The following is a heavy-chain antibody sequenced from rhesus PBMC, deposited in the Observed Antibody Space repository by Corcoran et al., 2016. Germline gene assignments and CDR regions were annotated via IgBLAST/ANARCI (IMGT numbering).Heavy chain of an antibody. D-gene: IGHD3-16*01. Sequence: QVQLQESGPGLVKPSETMSLTCAVSGGSLSSSNWWRWIRQPPGQGLEWIGYISGRSGNTYYNPSLKSRVTISKDTSKNQFSLKLSSVTAADTAVYYCARGVYSGSYHFDYWGQGVLVTVSS. V-gene: IGHV4S19*01. CDR1: GGSLSSSNW. CDR3: ARGVYSGSYHFDY. J-gene: IGHJ4*01. CDR2: ISGRSGNT.